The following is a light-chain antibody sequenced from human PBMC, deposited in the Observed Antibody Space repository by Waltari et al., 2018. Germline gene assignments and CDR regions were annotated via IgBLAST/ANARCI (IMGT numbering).Light chain of an antibody. J-gene: IGKJ1*01. CDR2: GAS. CDR3: QHYVRLPAT. CDR1: QSVRGS. Sequence: IVLPQSPGTLSLSPGERATLSCRASQSVRGSLAWYQQKAGQAPRLLIYGASSRATGIPDRFSGSGSGTDFSLTISRLEPEDFAVYYCQHYVRLPATFGQGTKVEIK. V-gene: IGKV3-20*01.